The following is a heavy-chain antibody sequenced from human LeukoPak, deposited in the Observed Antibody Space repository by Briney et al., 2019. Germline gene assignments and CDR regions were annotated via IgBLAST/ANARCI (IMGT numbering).Heavy chain of an antibody. CDR2: INPSGGST. CDR1: GYTFTGYY. Sequence: GASVKVSCKASGYTFTGYYMHWVRQAPGQGLEWMGWINPSGGSTSYAQKFQGRVTMTRDMSTSTVYMELSSLRSEDTAVYYCARGTYYYDSSGSVSSCDYWGQGTLVTVSS. D-gene: IGHD3-22*01. V-gene: IGHV1-46*01. CDR3: ARGTYYYDSSGSVSSCDY. J-gene: IGHJ4*02.